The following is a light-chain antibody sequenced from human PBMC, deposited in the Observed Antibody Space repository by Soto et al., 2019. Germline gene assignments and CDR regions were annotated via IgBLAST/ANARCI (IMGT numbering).Light chain of an antibody. V-gene: IGKV3-20*01. CDR2: GAS. Sequence: EPVLTQSPGSLSLSPGERATLSCRARQSVSSRFLAWYQQKPGQAPRLLIYGASNRATGTPDRFSGSGSGTDFTLTISRLEPGDSAVYYCQQYGSALTWTFGQGTKVEIK. J-gene: IGKJ1*01. CDR1: QSVSSRF. CDR3: QQYGSALTWT.